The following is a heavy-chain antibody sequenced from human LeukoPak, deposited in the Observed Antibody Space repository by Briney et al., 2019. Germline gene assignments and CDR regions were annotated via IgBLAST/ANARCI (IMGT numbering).Heavy chain of an antibody. CDR1: GGSISSGGYY. CDR3: ANSNGDYDAFDI. V-gene: IGHV4-31*03. D-gene: IGHD4-17*01. CDR2: IYYSGST. Sequence: SQTPSLTCTVSGGSISSGGYYWSWIRQHPGKGLEWIGYIYYSGSTYYNPSLKSRVTISVDTSKNQFSLKLSSVTAADTAVYYCANSNGDYDAFDIWGQGTMVTVSS. J-gene: IGHJ3*02.